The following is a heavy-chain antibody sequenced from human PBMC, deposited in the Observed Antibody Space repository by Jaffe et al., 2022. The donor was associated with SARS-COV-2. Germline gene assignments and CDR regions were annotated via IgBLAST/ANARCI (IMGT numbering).Heavy chain of an antibody. Sequence: QVQLVESGGGVVQPGRSLRLSCAASGFTFSSYGMHWVRQAPGKGLEWVAVISYDGSNKYYADSVKGRFTISRDNSKNTLYLQMNSLRAEDTAVYYCAKGNVATAPYFDYWGQGTLVTVSS. CDR2: ISYDGSNK. D-gene: IGHD5-12*01. V-gene: IGHV3-30*18. CDR3: AKGNVATAPYFDY. CDR1: GFTFSSYG. J-gene: IGHJ4*02.